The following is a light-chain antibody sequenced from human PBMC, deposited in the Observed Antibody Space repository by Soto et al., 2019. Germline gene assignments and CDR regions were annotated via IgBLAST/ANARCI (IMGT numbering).Light chain of an antibody. CDR1: QSVSSYY. CDR3: QQCGSSPWT. V-gene: IGKV3-20*01. CDR2: AAS. J-gene: IGKJ1*01. Sequence: EIVLTQSPGTLCLSPGERATLSCRASQSVSSYYLAWYQQKPGQAPRLLIYAASSRATGIPDRFSGGGSGTDFTLTISRLEPEDFAVNYCQQCGSSPWTFGQGTKVDI.